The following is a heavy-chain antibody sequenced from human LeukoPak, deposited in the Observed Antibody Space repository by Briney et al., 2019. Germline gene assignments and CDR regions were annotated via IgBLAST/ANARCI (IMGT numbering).Heavy chain of an antibody. CDR3: ARGVADRERIPSYYFDY. V-gene: IGHV4-39*07. J-gene: IGHJ4*02. CDR1: GGSISSSSYY. D-gene: IGHD6-6*01. CDR2: IYYSGST. Sequence: PSETLSLTCTVSGGSISSSSYYWGWIRQPPGKGLEWIGSIYYSGSTYYNPSLKSRVTISVDTSKNQFSLKLSSVTAADTAVYYCARGVADRERIPSYYFDYWGQGTLVTVSS.